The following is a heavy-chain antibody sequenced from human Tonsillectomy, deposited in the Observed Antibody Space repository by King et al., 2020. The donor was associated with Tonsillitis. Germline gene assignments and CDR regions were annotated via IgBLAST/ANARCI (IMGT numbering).Heavy chain of an antibody. CDR2: ISYDGSNK. J-gene: IGHJ3*01. CDR1: GFSFNSFG. V-gene: IGHV3-30*18. CDR3: AKDTGDYSSGYKRGDTFDV. Sequence: HVQLVESGGGVVQPGRSLRLSCAASGFSFNSFGMHWVRQAPGTGLEWGAIISYDGSNKYYADSVKGRFTISRDNSKNKLYLKMKSLRTEDTAVYYCAKDTGDYSSGYKRGDTFDVWGQGTVVTVSS. D-gene: IGHD3-22*01.